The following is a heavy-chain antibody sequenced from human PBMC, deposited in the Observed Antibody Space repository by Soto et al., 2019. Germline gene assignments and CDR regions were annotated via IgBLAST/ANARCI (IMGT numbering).Heavy chain of an antibody. Sequence: PGGSLRLSCAASGFTFSSYCMHWVRQAPGKGLEWVAVISYDGSNKYYADSVKGRFTISRDNSKNTLYLQMNSLRAEDTAVYYCAKDLYSGYDLYFQHWGQGTLVTVSS. CDR1: GFTFSSYC. D-gene: IGHD5-12*01. CDR3: AKDLYSGYDLYFQH. J-gene: IGHJ1*01. CDR2: ISYDGSNK. V-gene: IGHV3-30*18.